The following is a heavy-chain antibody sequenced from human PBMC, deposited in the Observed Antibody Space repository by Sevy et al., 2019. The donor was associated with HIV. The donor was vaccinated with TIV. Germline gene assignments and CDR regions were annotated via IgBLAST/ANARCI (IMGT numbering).Heavy chain of an antibody. Sequence: GGSLRLSCATSGFMFSDFYMNWIRQAPGKGLEWVSYISSSASTIYYADSMKGRFTISRDNAKNALYLQRNSLRADDTAHYYCVRGGRGHYSSSWLWGDYWGQGALVTVSS. CDR2: ISSSASTI. V-gene: IGHV3-11*01. CDR3: VRGGRGHYSSSWLWGDY. CDR1: GFMFSDFY. J-gene: IGHJ4*02. D-gene: IGHD6-13*01.